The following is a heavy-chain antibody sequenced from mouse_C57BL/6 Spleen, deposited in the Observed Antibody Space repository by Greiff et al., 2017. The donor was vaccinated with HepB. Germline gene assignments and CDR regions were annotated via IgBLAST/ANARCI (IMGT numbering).Heavy chain of an antibody. D-gene: IGHD2-1*01. Sequence: EVQRVESGGGLVQPKGSLKLSCAASGFSFNTYAMNWVRQAPGKGLEWVARIRSKSNNYATYYADSVKDRFTISRDDSESMLYLQMNNVKTEDTAMYYCVRQGPYGNFFDYWGQGTTLTVSS. CDR3: VRQGPYGNFFDY. V-gene: IGHV10-1*01. CDR1: GFSFNTYA. CDR2: IRSKSNNYAT. J-gene: IGHJ2*01.